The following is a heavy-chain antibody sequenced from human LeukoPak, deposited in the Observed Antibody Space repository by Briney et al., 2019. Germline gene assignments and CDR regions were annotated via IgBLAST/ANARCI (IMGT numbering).Heavy chain of an antibody. Sequence: ESGPTLVNPTQTRTLTCTFSVFSLSTYGVGVGWIRQPPGKALEWLALISWDDDKRYSPSLKSRLTITRDTSKNQVVLTMTNMDPVGTATYYCAHRTYGPFHYWGQGSLVTVSS. D-gene: IGHD2-8*01. J-gene: IGHJ4*02. V-gene: IGHV2-5*02. CDR2: ISWDDDK. CDR1: VFSLSTYGVG. CDR3: AHRTYGPFHY.